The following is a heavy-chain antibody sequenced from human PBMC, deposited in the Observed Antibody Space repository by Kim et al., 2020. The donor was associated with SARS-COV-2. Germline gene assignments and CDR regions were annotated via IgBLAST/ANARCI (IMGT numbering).Heavy chain of an antibody. CDR1: GYTFTGYY. J-gene: IGHJ6*02. Sequence: ASVKVSCKASGYTFTGYYMHWVRQAPGQGLEWMGWINPNSGGTNYAQKFQGRVTMTRDTSISTAYMELSRLRSDDTAVYYCARPQPQSAPARGYGMDVWGQGTTVTVSS. V-gene: IGHV1-2*02. CDR3: ARPQPQSAPARGYGMDV. D-gene: IGHD2-2*01. CDR2: INPNSGGT.